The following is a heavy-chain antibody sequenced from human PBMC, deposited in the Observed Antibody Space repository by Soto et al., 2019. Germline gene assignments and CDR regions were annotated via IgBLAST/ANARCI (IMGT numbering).Heavy chain of an antibody. CDR1: GYSFTSHW. V-gene: IGHV5-51*01. CDR3: ARQDYSNYRGGMDV. CDR2: IYPSDSDI. D-gene: IGHD2-2*01. Sequence: PGESLKICCKNSGYSFTSHWIAWVRQMPGKGLEWMGIIYPSDSDIRYRPSFQGQVTISVDKSISTAYLQWSSLKASDTATYYCARQDYSNYRGGMDVWGQGTTVTVSS. J-gene: IGHJ6*02.